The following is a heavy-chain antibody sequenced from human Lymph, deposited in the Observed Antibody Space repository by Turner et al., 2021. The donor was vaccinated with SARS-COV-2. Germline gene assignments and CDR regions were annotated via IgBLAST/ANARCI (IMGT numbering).Heavy chain of an antibody. CDR1: GGSISSSSYY. V-gene: IGHV4-39*01. CDR2: FFYSGST. J-gene: IGHJ1*01. CDR3: GVGPTRWYFQH. D-gene: IGHD1-26*01. Sequence: QLPLQESGPGLVKPSETLSLTCTVSGGSISSSSYYWGWIRQPPGKGLEWIGNFFYSGSTYYNPSLKSRVTISEDTSKNQFSLKLTAVTAADTAVYYCGVGPTRWYFQHWGQGTLVTVSS.